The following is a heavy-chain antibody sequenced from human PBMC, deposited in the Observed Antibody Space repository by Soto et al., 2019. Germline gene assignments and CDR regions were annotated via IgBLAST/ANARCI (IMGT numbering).Heavy chain of an antibody. CDR1: GGSISSYY. Sequence: SETLSLTCTVSGGSISSYYWSWIRQPPGKGLEWIGYIYYSGSTNYNPSLKSRVTISVDTSKNQFSLKLSSVTAADTAVYYCATVMITFGGVRPRNAFDIWGQGTMVTVSS. V-gene: IGHV4-59*08. CDR3: ATVMITFGGVRPRNAFDI. D-gene: IGHD3-16*01. J-gene: IGHJ3*02. CDR2: IYYSGST.